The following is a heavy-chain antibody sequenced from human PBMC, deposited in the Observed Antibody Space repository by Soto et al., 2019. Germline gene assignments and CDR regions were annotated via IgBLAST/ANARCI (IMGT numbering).Heavy chain of an antibody. V-gene: IGHV3-7*01. Sequence: GSLRLSCAASGFTFSSYWMSWVRQAPGKGLEWVANIKQDGSEKYYVDSVKGRFTISGDNSKNTLYLQMNSLRAEDTAVYYCARDHAIFGVVNWFDPWGQGTLVTVSS. CDR2: IKQDGSEK. CDR1: GFTFSSYW. CDR3: ARDHAIFGVVNWFDP. J-gene: IGHJ5*02. D-gene: IGHD3-3*01.